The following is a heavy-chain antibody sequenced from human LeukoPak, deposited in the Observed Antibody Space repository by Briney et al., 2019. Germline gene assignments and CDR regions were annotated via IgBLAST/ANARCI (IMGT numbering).Heavy chain of an antibody. CDR1: GFTFSNAY. D-gene: IGHD1-26*01. Sequence: GGSLRLSCAASGFTFSNAYMNWVRQARGKGLEWVASIKQDESEKYYVDSVKGRFTTSRDNAKSSLYLQMNALRGEDTAVYYCARLVGDVTTWDCWGQGTLVTVSS. V-gene: IGHV3-7*03. CDR3: ARLVGDVTTWDC. J-gene: IGHJ4*02. CDR2: IKQDESEK.